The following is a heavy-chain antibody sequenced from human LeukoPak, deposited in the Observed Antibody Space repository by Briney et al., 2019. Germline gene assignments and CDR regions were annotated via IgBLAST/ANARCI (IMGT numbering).Heavy chain of an antibody. Sequence: ASVKVSCKASGYTFTGYYMHWVRQAPGQGLEWMGRINPNSGGTNYAQKFPGRVTMTRDTSISTDYMELSRLRSDDTAVYYCARSGSGYYVDYWGQGTLVTVSS. D-gene: IGHD3-3*01. CDR1: GYTFTGYY. CDR3: ARSGSGYYVDY. J-gene: IGHJ4*02. V-gene: IGHV1-2*06. CDR2: INPNSGGT.